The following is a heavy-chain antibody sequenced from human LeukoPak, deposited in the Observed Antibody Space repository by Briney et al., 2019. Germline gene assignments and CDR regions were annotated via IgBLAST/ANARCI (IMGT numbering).Heavy chain of an antibody. J-gene: IGHJ5*02. D-gene: IGHD6-13*01. Sequence: SETLSLTCAVYGGSFSGYYWSWIRQPPGKGLEWIGYIYYSGSTNYNPSLKSRVTISVDTSKNQFSLKLSSVTAADTAVYYCARDLRAGIAAAGSHRWFDPWGQGTLVTVSS. CDR3: ARDLRAGIAAAGSHRWFDP. V-gene: IGHV4-59*01. CDR2: IYYSGST. CDR1: GGSFSGYY.